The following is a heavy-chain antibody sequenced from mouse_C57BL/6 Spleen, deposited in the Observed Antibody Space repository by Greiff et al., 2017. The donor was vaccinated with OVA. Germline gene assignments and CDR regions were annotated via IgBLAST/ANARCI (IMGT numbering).Heavy chain of an antibody. CDR2: IYPRDGST. CDR3: ARWNDGYYWYFDV. Sequence: QVQLQQSGPELVKPGASVKLSCKASGYTFTSCDINWVKQRPGQGLEWIGWIYPRDGSTKYNEKFKGKATLTVDTSSSTAYMELHSLTSEDSAVYFCARWNDGYYWYFDVWGTGTTVTVSS. D-gene: IGHD2-3*01. V-gene: IGHV1-85*01. J-gene: IGHJ1*03. CDR1: GYTFTSCD.